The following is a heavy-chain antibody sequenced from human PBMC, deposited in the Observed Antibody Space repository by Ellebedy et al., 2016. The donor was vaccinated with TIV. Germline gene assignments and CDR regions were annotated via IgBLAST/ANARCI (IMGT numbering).Heavy chain of an antibody. CDR3: ARTGYGYHGMDV. CDR1: GFTLSNHW. V-gene: IGHV3-7*03. CDR2: IDKNGAVK. Sequence: GKSLKISCAASGFTLSNHWMTWVRQAPGKGLQWVANIDKNGAVKLYEDSVKGRFSISRDNGDNSVYLQMKSLRAEDTAVYCCARTGYGYHGMDVWGQGTTVTVSS. J-gene: IGHJ6*02. D-gene: IGHD5-12*01.